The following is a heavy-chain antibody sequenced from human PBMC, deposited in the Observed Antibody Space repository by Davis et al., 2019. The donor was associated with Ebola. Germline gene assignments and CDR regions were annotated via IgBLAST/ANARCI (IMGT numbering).Heavy chain of an antibody. D-gene: IGHD4-17*01. V-gene: IGHV3-69-1*02. Sequence: GESLKISCAASGFIFSDYDIDWVRQAPGKGLEWVSYISRTGAIYYAESLKGRFTISRDNAENTAYLQMNSLRDEDTAVYYCARDRRHGDFPYYFDHWGRGTLVTVSS. CDR2: ISRTGAI. CDR1: GFIFSDYD. CDR3: ARDRRHGDFPYYFDH. J-gene: IGHJ4*02.